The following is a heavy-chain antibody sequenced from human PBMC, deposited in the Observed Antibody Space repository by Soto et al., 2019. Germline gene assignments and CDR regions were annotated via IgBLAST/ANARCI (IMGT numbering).Heavy chain of an antibody. D-gene: IGHD6-13*01. V-gene: IGHV3-53*02. CDR2: LYSDGRT. CDR3: ARCSGWYGQCYFDC. Sequence: DVQLVETGGGLIQPGGSLRLPLAASGLIFGTTYMGWVRQAPGKGLEWVSVLYSDGRTYYADSVKGRFTISRDNSKNTLYLQMNSLSAEDTAVYYCARCSGWYGQCYFDCWGQGTLVTVSS. CDR1: GLIFGTTY. J-gene: IGHJ4*02.